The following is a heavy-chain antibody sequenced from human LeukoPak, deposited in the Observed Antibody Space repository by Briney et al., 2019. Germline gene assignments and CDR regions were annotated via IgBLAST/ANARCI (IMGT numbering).Heavy chain of an antibody. CDR2: IHYSGST. CDR3: ARDHDYYDSGGYSVATFDI. V-gene: IGHV4-59*01. D-gene: IGHD3-22*01. CDR1: GGSISSYY. J-gene: IGHJ3*02. Sequence: SETLSLTCTVSGGSISSYYWSWIRQPPGKGLEWIGYIHYSGSTNYNPSLKSRVTISVDTSKNQFSLKLTSVTAADTAVYYCARDHDYYDSGGYSVATFDIWGQGVMVTVSS.